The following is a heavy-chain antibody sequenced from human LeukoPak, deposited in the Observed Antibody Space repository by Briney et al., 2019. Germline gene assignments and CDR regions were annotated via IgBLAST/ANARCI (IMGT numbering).Heavy chain of an antibody. CDR2: ISSSSSYI. CDR1: GFTFSSYS. CDR3: ARDSVDYYYYMDV. V-gene: IGHV3-21*01. J-gene: IGHJ6*03. Sequence: PGGSLRLSCAASGFTFSSYSMNWVRQAPGKGLEWVSSISSSSSYIYYADSVKGRFTISRDNAKNSLYLQMNSLRAEDTAVYYCARDSVDYYYYMDVWGKGTTVTVSS. D-gene: IGHD2-15*01.